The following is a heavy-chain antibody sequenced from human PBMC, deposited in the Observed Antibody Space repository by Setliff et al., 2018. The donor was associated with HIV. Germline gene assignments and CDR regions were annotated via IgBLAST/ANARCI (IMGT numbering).Heavy chain of an antibody. CDR1: GYNFDSFA. V-gene: IGHV1-18*01. CDR2: ISGYNGQT. Sequence: GASVKVSCKASGYNFDSFAVIWVRQAPGQGLEWMGWISGYNGQTKDAQKFQGRLIMTTDTATITSYVEMRSLRSDDTAVYFCARGQLDRHLRRDVPFDIWGQGTMVTVSS. D-gene: IGHD1-1*01. J-gene: IGHJ3*02. CDR3: ARGQLDRHLRRDVPFDI.